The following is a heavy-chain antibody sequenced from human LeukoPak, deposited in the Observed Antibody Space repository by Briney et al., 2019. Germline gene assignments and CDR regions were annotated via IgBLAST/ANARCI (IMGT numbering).Heavy chain of an antibody. Sequence: MSGGSLRLSCAASGFTFSDYYMSWIRQAPGKGLEWVSSISSSSSYIYYADSVKGRFTISRDNAKNSLYLQMNSLRAEDTAVYYCARDGGQWLVPYFDYWGQGTLVTVSS. J-gene: IGHJ4*02. CDR1: GFTFSDYY. D-gene: IGHD6-19*01. CDR3: ARDGGQWLVPYFDY. CDR2: ISSSSSYI. V-gene: IGHV3-11*06.